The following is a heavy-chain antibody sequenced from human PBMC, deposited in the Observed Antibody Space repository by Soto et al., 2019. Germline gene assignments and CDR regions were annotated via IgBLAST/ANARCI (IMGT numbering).Heavy chain of an antibody. V-gene: IGHV3-21*01. D-gene: IGHD6-13*01. CDR1: GFTFSSYS. CDR2: TSSSSSYI. J-gene: IGHJ6*02. CDR3: ARDQPYSSSLWYYYYGMDV. Sequence: PGGSLRLSCAASGFTFSSYSMNWVRQAPGKGLEWVSSTSSSSSYIYYADSVKGRFTISRDNAKNSLYLQMNSLRAEDTAVYYCARDQPYSSSLWYYYYGMDVWGQGTTVTVSS.